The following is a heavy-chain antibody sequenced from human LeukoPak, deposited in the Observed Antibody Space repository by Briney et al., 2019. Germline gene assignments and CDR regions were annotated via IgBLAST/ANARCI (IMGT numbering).Heavy chain of an antibody. CDR3: ARGASSSWSPQFDP. J-gene: IGHJ5*02. D-gene: IGHD6-13*01. CDR2: IYYSGST. CDR1: GGSISSYY. V-gene: IGHV4-59*01. Sequence: SETLSLTCTVSGGSISSYYWSWIRQPPGKGLEWIGYIYYSGSTNYNPSLKSRVTISVDTSKNQFSLKLSSVTAADTAVYYCARGASSSWSPQFDPWGQGTLVTVSS.